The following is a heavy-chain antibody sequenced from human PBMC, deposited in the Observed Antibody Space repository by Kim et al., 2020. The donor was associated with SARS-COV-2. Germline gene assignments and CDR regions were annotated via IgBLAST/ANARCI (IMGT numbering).Heavy chain of an antibody. Sequence: NYAQKFQGRVTITADESTSTAYMELSSLRSEDTAVYYCARGGSSSWSFRQWGQGTLVTVSS. CDR3: ARGGSSSWSFRQ. V-gene: IGHV1-69*01. J-gene: IGHJ1*01. D-gene: IGHD6-13*01.